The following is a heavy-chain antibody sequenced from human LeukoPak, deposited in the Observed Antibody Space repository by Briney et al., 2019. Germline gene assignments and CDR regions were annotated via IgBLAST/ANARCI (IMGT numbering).Heavy chain of an antibody. Sequence: ASVKVSCKASGYTFTGYYMHWVRQAPGQGLEWMGWINPNSGGTNYAQKFQGRVTMTRDTSISTTYMELSRLRSDDTAVYYCARGTGTTSGGAAYWGQGTLVTVSS. J-gene: IGHJ4*02. CDR1: GYTFTGYY. D-gene: IGHD1-7*01. CDR3: ARGTGTTSGGAAY. V-gene: IGHV1-2*02. CDR2: INPNSGGT.